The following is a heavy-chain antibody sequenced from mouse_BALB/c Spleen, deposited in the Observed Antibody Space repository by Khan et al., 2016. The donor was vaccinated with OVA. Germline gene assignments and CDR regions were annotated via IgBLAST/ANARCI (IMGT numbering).Heavy chain of an antibody. CDR1: GFSLTGYG. J-gene: IGHJ4*01. CDR2: IWGDGST. Sequence: QVQLKQSGPGLVAPSQSLSITCTVSGFSLTGYGVNWVRQPPGKGLEWLGMIWGDGSTDYNSALKSRLNLSKDNSQSPVFLKMNSLQTDHTARDYCARSYCGNYREAMDYWGHGTSVTVSS. CDR3: ARSYCGNYREAMDY. V-gene: IGHV2-6-7*01. D-gene: IGHD2-10*01.